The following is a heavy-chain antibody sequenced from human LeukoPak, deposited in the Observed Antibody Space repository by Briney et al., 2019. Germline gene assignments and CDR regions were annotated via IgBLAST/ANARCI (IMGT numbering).Heavy chain of an antibody. CDR3: ARISTPVRRITIFGVVTENWFDT. Sequence: GASVKVSCKASGYTFTSYDINWVRQATGQGLEWMGWMNPNSGNTGYAQKFQGRVTMTRNTSISTAYMELSSLRSEDTAVYYCARISTPVRRITIFGVVTENWFDTWGQGTLVTVSS. D-gene: IGHD3-3*01. CDR2: MNPNSGNT. J-gene: IGHJ5*02. CDR1: GYTFTSYD. V-gene: IGHV1-8*01.